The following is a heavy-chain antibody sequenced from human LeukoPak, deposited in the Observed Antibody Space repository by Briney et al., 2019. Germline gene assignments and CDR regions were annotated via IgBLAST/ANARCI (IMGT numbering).Heavy chain of an antibody. D-gene: IGHD4-23*01. CDR1: GFTFSSYS. V-gene: IGHV3-48*02. CDR2: IGTSSSTI. CDR3: ARHDYGGNSGDY. J-gene: IGHJ4*02. Sequence: GGSLRLSCAASGFTFSSYSMNWVRQAPGKGLEWVSYIGTSSSTIYYVDSAKSRFTISRDNAKNSLYLQMNSLRDEDTAVYYCARHDYGGNSGDYWGQGTLVTVSS.